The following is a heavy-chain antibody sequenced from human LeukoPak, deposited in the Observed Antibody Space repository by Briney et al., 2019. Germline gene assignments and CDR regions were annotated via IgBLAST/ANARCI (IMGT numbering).Heavy chain of an antibody. CDR2: IYYSGST. V-gene: IGHV4-31*03. J-gene: IGHJ4*02. D-gene: IGHD3-3*01. CDR3: ARVKKARITIFGVASTRVYYFDY. CDR1: GGSISSGGYY. Sequence: PSETLSLTCTVSGGSISSGGYYWSWIRQHPGKGLEWIGYIYYSGSTYYNPSLKSRVTISVDTSKNQFSLKLSSVTAADTAVYYCARVKKARITIFGVASTRVYYFDYWGQGTLVTVSS.